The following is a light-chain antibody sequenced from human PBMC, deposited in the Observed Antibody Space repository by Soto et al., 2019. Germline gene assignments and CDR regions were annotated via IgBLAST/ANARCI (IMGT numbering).Light chain of an antibody. Sequence: EIVLTQSPGTLSLSPGERATLSCRASQSVNSTSLAWYQQKPGQAPRLLIHGASSRATGIPDRFSGSGSGTDFTLTISRLEPEDFAVYFCQRDYESLWTFGQGTKVEIK. CDR1: QSVNSTS. CDR3: QRDYESLWT. J-gene: IGKJ1*01. CDR2: GAS. V-gene: IGKV3-20*01.